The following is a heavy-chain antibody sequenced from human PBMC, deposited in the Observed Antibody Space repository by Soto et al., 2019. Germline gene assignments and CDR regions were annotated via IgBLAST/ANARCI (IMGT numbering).Heavy chain of an antibody. D-gene: IGHD2-2*01. CDR3: ARTLGYCSSTSCLVPYYYYYMDV. Sequence: KQSQTLSLTCAISGDSVSSNSAAWNWIRQSPSRGLEWLGRTYYRSKWYNNYAVSVKSRLTINPDTSKNQFSLQLNSVTPEDTAVYYCARTLGYCSSTSCLVPYYYYYMDVWGKGTTVTVSS. V-gene: IGHV6-1*01. CDR1: GDSVSSNSAA. J-gene: IGHJ6*03. CDR2: TYYRSKWYN.